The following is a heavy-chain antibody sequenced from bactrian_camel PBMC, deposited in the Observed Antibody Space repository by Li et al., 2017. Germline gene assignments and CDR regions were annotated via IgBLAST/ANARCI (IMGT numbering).Heavy chain of an antibody. CDR3: AKGRPRLGLAAAELD. Sequence: VQLVESGGGLVQPGGSLNLSCAATGKTNVLNCMGWFRQAPGKEREGVASVSSRDKTYYADSVRGRFTISRDNAKNELYLQMDSLRLEDTATYYCAKGRPRLGLAAAELDRGQGTQVTVS. D-gene: IGHD4*01. CDR1: GKTNVLNC. V-gene: IGHV3S53*01. CDR2: VSSRDKT. J-gene: IGHJ4*01.